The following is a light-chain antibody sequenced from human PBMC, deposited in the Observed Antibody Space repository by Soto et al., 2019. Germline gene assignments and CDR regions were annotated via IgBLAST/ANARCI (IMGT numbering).Light chain of an antibody. CDR2: GAS. CDR3: QQFNTWPRDT. V-gene: IGKV3-15*01. CDR1: QSVSTN. Sequence: IVMTQSPATLSVSPGERVTLSCRASQSVSTNLAWYQQKPGQAPRLLIYGASTRATGIPARFSGGGSGTEFTLTISSLQSEDSAVYYCQQFNTWPRDTFRKGTKG. J-gene: IGKJ1*01.